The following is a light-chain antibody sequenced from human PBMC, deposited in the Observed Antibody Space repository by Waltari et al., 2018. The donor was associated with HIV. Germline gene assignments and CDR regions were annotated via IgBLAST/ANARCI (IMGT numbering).Light chain of an antibody. CDR2: SNN. J-gene: IGLJ2*01. CDR3: AAWDDSLTGNVI. CDR1: PSNIGSNA. V-gene: IGLV1-44*01. Sequence: QSVLTQPPSTSGTPGQRVTISCSGSPSNIGSNAVTWYRQLPGTAPKLVIYSNNQRMPGVPDRFTGSKSGTSASLAISGLQSEDEAVYYCAAWDDSLTGNVIFGGGTKLTVL.